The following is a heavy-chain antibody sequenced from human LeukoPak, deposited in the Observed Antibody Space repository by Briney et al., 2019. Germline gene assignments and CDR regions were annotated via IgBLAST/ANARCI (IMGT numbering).Heavy chain of an antibody. V-gene: IGHV3-30*04. CDR1: GFTFSSYA. Sequence: GGSLRLSCAASGFTFSSYAMHWVRQAPGKGLEWVAVISYDGRNKYYADSVKGRFTISRDYAKNSLYLQMNSLRAEDTAVYYCARDWGNWDFDYWGQGTLVIVSS. CDR2: ISYDGRNK. J-gene: IGHJ4*02. CDR3: ARDWGNWDFDY. D-gene: IGHD1-1*01.